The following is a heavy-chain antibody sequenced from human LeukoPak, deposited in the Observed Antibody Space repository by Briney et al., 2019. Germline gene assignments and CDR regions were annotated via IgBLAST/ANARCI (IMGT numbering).Heavy chain of an antibody. Sequence: ASVKVSCKTSGYTFTDFSIHWVRQTPGQGLEWMGIINPTGGSAGFAQKFQGRVTMTRDMSTSTFYMELSSLRSEDTAVYYCARGHGSGYTNYFDPWGQGTLVTVSS. V-gene: IGHV1-46*01. CDR1: GYTFTDFS. CDR2: INPTGGSA. D-gene: IGHD3-10*01. CDR3: ARGHGSGYTNYFDP. J-gene: IGHJ5*02.